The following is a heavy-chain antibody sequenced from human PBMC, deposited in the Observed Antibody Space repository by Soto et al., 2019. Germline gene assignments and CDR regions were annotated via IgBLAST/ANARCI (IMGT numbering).Heavy chain of an antibody. CDR2: ISYDGSNK. CDR1: GFTFSSSG. CDR3: AKEFHSWNYFDY. J-gene: IGHJ4*02. D-gene: IGHD1-20*01. V-gene: IGHV3-30*18. Sequence: GGSLRLSCAASGFTFSSSGMHWVRQAPGKGLEWVAVISYDGSNKFYADSVKGRFTIARDNFRNTLYLQMNSLRAEDTAVYYCAKEFHSWNYFDYWGQGTLVTVSS.